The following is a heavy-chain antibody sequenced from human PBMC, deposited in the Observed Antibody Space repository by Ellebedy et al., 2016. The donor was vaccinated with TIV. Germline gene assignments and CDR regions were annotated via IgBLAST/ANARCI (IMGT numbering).Heavy chain of an antibody. CDR1: GFTFSSYA. D-gene: IGHD2-8*02. Sequence: GESLKISCAASGFTFSSYAMSWVRQAPGKGLEWVSGISGSGDSTYYADSLKGRFTISIDISKNTLYLQMNSLRAEDTAVYHCARYGTGGYRGTFDIWGQGTMVTVSS. J-gene: IGHJ3*02. CDR3: ARYGTGGYRGTFDI. V-gene: IGHV3-23*01. CDR2: ISGSGDST.